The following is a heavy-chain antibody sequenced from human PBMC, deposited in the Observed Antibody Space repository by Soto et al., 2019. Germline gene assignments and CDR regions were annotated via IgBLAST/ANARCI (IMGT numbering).Heavy chain of an antibody. CDR2: ISSSGTGI. Sequence: CAASGFTFRDYYMTWIRQAPGKGLEWVSYISSSGTGIYYPDSVRGRFTISRDNAKNSLYLQMSSLRAEDTAVYYCARAYSDAFDIWGQGTMVTVSS. D-gene: IGHD2-15*01. CDR1: GFTFRDYY. V-gene: IGHV3-11*01. J-gene: IGHJ3*02. CDR3: ARAYSDAFDI.